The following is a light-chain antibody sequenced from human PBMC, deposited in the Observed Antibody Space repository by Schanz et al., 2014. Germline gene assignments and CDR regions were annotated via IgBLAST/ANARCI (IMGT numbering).Light chain of an antibody. Sequence: QSALTQPASVSGSPGQSITLSCTGTSSDVGTFNYVSWYQQSPGKAPKLMIYEVSKRPSGVPDRFSGSKSGNTASLTISGLQADDEADYYCSSYTSTSTQVFGTGTKLTVL. CDR2: EVS. V-gene: IGLV2-14*01. CDR3: SSYTSTSTQV. J-gene: IGLJ1*01. CDR1: SSDVGTFNY.